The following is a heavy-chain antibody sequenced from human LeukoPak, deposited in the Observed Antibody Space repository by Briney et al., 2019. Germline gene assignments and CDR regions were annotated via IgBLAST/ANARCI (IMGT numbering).Heavy chain of an antibody. CDR2: VNHSGYT. Sequence: PSETLSLTCGVSGPSFPYYYWSWIRQTPGKGLEWIGEVNHSGYTNMNPSLKSRVTISVDTSKNQFSLMMTSVTAADTAVYFCARMTTGHDYWGQGTLVTVSS. J-gene: IGHJ4*02. CDR3: ARMTTGHDY. D-gene: IGHD4-17*01. CDR1: GPSFPYYY. V-gene: IGHV4-34*01.